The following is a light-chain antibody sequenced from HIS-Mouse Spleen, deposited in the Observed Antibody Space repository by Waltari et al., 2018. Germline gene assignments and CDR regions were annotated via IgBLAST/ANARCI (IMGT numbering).Light chain of an antibody. CDR1: SSDVGSSNL. CDR2: EGS. Sequence: QAALTQPASVSGSPGHSITISCTGTSSDVGSSNLVPWYQQHPGKAPKLMIYEGSKRPSGVSNRFSGSKSGNTASLTISGLQAEDEADYYCCSYAGSSTWVFGGGTKLTVL. J-gene: IGLJ3*02. CDR3: CSYAGSSTWV. V-gene: IGLV2-23*01.